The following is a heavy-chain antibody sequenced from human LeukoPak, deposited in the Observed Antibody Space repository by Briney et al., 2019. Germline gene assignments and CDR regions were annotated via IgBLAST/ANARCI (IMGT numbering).Heavy chain of an antibody. CDR3: ARQRGYGSGITPPFDY. D-gene: IGHD3-10*01. Sequence: GEPLKISRNGSGYSFTNYWIGWVRQMPGKGPEWMGINYPGGSDTIYSPSFEGQVTISPDKSISTAYLQWSSLKASDTAIYYCARQRGYGSGITPPFDYWGQGTLVTVSS. V-gene: IGHV5-51*01. CDR1: GYSFTNYW. CDR2: NYPGGSDT. J-gene: IGHJ4*02.